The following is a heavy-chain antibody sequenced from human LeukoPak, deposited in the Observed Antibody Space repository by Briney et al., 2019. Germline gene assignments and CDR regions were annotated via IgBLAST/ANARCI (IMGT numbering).Heavy chain of an antibody. D-gene: IGHD6-6*01. J-gene: IGHJ5*02. CDR3: ARERSIAARYRFDP. V-gene: IGHV4-4*07. Sequence: SETLSLTCTVSGGSISSYYWSWIRQPAGKGLEWIGRIYTSGSTNYSPSLKSRVTMSVDTSKNQSSLKLSSVTAADTAVYYCARERSIAARYRFDPWGQGTLVTVSS. CDR2: IYTSGST. CDR1: GGSISSYY.